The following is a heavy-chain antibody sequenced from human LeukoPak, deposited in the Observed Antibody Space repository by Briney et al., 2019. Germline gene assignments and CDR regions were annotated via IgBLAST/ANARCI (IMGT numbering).Heavy chain of an antibody. CDR3: ARVTQTDYDFDY. CDR1: GYTFTSYG. J-gene: IGHJ4*02. D-gene: IGHD4-17*01. V-gene: IGHV1-18*01. CDR2: SSAYNGNT. Sequence: ASVKVSCKASGYTFTSYGISWVRQAPGQGLGWMGWSSAYNGNTDYAQKLQARVTMTTDTSTSRAYMELRSLRSDDTAVYYCARVTQTDYDFDYWGQGTLVTVSS.